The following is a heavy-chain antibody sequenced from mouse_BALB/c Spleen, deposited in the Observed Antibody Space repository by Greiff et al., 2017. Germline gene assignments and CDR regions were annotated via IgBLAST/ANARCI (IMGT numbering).Heavy chain of an antibody. CDR1: GYSITSDYA. D-gene: IGHD1-1*01. CDR2: ISYSGST. V-gene: IGHV3-2*02. CDR3: ARSNYYGGAMDY. Sequence: EVQLVESGPGLVKPSQSLSLTCTVTGYSITSDYAWNWIRQFPGNKLEWMGYISYSGSTSYNPSLKSRISITRDTSKNQFFLQLNSVTTEDTATYYCARSNYYGGAMDYWGQGTSVTVSS. J-gene: IGHJ4*01.